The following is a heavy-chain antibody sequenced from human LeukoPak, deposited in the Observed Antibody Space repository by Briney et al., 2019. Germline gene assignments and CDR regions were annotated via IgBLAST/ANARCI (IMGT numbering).Heavy chain of an antibody. J-gene: IGHJ4*02. CDR3: VRERNNFWSGHHSIFDS. CDR1: GFRFSNYA. CDR2: INNDGGST. Sequence: GGSLRLSCAASGFRFSNYAMSWVRQAPGKGLVWLSRINNDGGSTIYADSVKGRFTFSRDNAENTLFLEMSSLRVEDTAVYYCVRERNNFWSGHHSIFDSWGQGTLVTVSS. D-gene: IGHD3-3*01. V-gene: IGHV3-74*01.